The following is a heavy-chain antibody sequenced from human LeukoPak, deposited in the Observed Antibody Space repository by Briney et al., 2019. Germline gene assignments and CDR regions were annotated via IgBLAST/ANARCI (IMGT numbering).Heavy chain of an antibody. D-gene: IGHD5-18*01. Sequence: SETLSLTCAVYGGSLSGYYWNWIRQPPGKGLERIGEINHSGTTNYNPSLKSRVTISVDTSNNQFSLKLSSVTAADTAVYYCARGLAVTGMGYWGQGTLVTVSS. J-gene: IGHJ4*02. CDR1: GGSLSGYY. V-gene: IGHV4-34*01. CDR3: ARGLAVTGMGY. CDR2: INHSGTT.